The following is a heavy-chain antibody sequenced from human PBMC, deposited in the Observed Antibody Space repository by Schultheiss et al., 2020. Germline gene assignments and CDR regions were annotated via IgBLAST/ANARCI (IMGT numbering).Heavy chain of an antibody. CDR3: ARGRYCSGGSCYPFYYYYYMDV. V-gene: IGHV3-21*01. CDR1: GFTFSSYS. J-gene: IGHJ6*03. CDR2: ISSSSSYI. Sequence: GGSLRLSCAASGFTFSSYSMNWVRQAPGKGLEWVSSISSSSSYIYYADSVKGRFTVSRDNAKNSLYLQMNSLRAEDTAVYYCARGRYCSGGSCYPFYYYYYMDVWGKGTTVTVSS. D-gene: IGHD2-15*01.